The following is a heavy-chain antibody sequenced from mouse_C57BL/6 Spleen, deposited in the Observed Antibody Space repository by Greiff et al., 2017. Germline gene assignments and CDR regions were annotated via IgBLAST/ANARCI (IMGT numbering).Heavy chain of an antibody. CDR3: ARKGGYGSSSYWYFDV. V-gene: IGHV1-52*01. J-gene: IGHJ1*03. CDR2: IDPSDSET. CDR1: GYTFTSYW. D-gene: IGHD1-1*01. Sequence: QVQLQQPGAELVRPGSSVKLSCKASGYTFTSYWMHWVKQRPIQGLEWIGNIDPSDSETHYNQKFKDKATLTVDKSSSTAYIQLSSLTSEDSAVYYCARKGGYGSSSYWYFDVWGTGTTVTVSS.